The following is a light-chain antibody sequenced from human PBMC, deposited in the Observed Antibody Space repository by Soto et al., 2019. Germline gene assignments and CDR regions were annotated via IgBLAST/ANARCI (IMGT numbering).Light chain of an antibody. J-gene: IGKJ3*01. V-gene: IGKV3-20*01. CDR1: QTIAGRY. CDR3: HQYGKSPLFG. Sequence: EIVLTQSPGTLSLSPGERATLSCRASQTIAGRYLAWYQQKPGQPPRLLIYSISDRATGVPDSVSGSGSGTDFSLTTNRLEQEDFAVYYCHQYGKSPLFGFGPGTRVDMK. CDR2: SIS.